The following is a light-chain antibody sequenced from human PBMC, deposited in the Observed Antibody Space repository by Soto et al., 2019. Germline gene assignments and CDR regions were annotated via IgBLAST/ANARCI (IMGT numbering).Light chain of an antibody. CDR2: DVS. J-gene: IGLJ1*01. V-gene: IGLV2-14*03. CDR3: SSYTSSSAYV. CDR1: SSDIGGYNY. Sequence: LTQPASVSGSPGLSITISCTGTSSDIGGYNYVSWYQQHPGKAPKLMIYDVSNRPSGVSNRFSSSKSGNTASLTISGLQAEDEADYYCSSYTSSSAYVFGTGTKVTVL.